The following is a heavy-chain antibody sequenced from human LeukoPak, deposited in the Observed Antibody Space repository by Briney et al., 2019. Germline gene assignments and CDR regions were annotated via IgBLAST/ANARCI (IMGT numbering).Heavy chain of an antibody. CDR2: ISSNGGST. D-gene: IGHD2-2*01. CDR1: GFPFSSYA. J-gene: IGHJ4*02. V-gene: IGHV3-64*01. CDR3: ARSSIVVVSILDY. Sequence: PGGSLKLSCVASGFPFSSYAMHWVRQAPGKGLEYVSAISSNGGSTSYANSVKGRFTISRDNSKNTLYLQMGSLRAEDMAVYYCARSSIVVVSILDYWGQGTLVTVSS.